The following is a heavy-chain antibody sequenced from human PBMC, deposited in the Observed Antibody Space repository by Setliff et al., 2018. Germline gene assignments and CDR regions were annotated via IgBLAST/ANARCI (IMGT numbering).Heavy chain of an antibody. D-gene: IGHD3-3*01. V-gene: IGHV4-39*01. CDR2: IYYSGST. CDR3: ASGGAGFFTSGR. CDR1: GGSISSGNYY. J-gene: IGHJ4*02. Sequence: SETLSLTCRVSGGSISSGNYYWGLIRQPPGKGLEWVATIYYSGSTYSNPSLKSRLIISVDAPDNQFSLKLNSVTAADTAVYYCASGGAGFFTSGRWGQGTLVTVSS.